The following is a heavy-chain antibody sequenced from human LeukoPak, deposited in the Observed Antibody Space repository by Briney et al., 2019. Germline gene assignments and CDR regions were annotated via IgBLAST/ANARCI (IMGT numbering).Heavy chain of an antibody. CDR1: GFSFNTYG. Sequence: PGGSLRLSCAASGFSFNTYGMHWVRQAPGKGLEWVAFIQYDGTNKYYADSVKGRFTISRDNSKNTLYLQINSLRTEDTAVYYCARAPGDYRPLEFHPWGQGTLVTVSS. CDR3: ARAPGDYRPLEFHP. D-gene: IGHD7-27*01. CDR2: IQYDGTNK. J-gene: IGHJ5*02. V-gene: IGHV3-30*02.